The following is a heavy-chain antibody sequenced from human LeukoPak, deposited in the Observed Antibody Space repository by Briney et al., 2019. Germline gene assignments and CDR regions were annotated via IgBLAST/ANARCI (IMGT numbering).Heavy chain of an antibody. J-gene: IGHJ4*02. V-gene: IGHV4-34*01. CDR3: ARERMVYAIRSKYFDY. CDR2: INHSGST. Sequence: PSETLSLTCAVYGGSFSGYYWSWIRQPPGKGLEWIGEINHSGSTNYNPSLKSRVTISVDTSKNQFSLKLSSVTAADTAVYYCARERMVYAIRSKYFDYWGQGTLVTVSS. CDR1: GGSFSGYY. D-gene: IGHD2-8*01.